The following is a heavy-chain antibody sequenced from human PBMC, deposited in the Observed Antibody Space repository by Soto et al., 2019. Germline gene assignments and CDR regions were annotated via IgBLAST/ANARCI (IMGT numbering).Heavy chain of an antibody. CDR3: ARRGTLSGRDAFDV. CDR1: GYYSSRYW. Sequence: GESLKISCRGSGYYSSRYWIAWVRQMSGKGLEWLGSVYVSDSETKYSPSFQGQVTISADKYTNTAYLYWSSLKASDTAMYYCARRGTLSGRDAFDVWGEGTMVTVSS. CDR2: VYVSDSET. D-gene: IGHD5-12*01. J-gene: IGHJ3*01. V-gene: IGHV5-51*01.